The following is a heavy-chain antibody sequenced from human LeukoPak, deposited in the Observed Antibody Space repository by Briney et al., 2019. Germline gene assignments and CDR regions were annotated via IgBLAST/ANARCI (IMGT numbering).Heavy chain of an antibody. CDR2: IYHSGST. Sequence: SETLSLTCTVSGYSISSGYYWGWIRQPPGKGLERIWSIYHSGSTYYNPSLKSRVTISVDTSKNQFSLKLSSVTAADTAVYYCARADWFDPWGQGTLVTVSS. J-gene: IGHJ5*02. CDR3: ARADWFDP. CDR1: GYSISSGYY. V-gene: IGHV4-38-2*02.